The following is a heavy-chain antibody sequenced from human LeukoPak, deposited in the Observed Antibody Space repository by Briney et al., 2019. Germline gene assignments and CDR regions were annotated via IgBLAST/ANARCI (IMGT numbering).Heavy chain of an antibody. D-gene: IGHD2-15*01. Sequence: ASVKVSCKASGHIFTSYGIHWVRQATGQGLEWMGWMYPNNGNTGYAQKFQGRVAMTRNTSMTTAYMEMSSLTSEDTAVYYCARARDCSGGSCYVWLDPWGQGTLVTVSS. J-gene: IGHJ5*02. V-gene: IGHV1-8*01. CDR2: MYPNNGNT. CDR1: GHIFTSYG. CDR3: ARARDCSGGSCYVWLDP.